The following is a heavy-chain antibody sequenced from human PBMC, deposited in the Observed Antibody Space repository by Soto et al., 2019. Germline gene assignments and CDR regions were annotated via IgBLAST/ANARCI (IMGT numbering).Heavy chain of an antibody. CDR2: IWYDGSNK. CDR1: GFTFSSYG. CDR3: ARVLSGGYYAHFDY. V-gene: IGHV3-33*01. Sequence: QVQLVESGGGVVQPGRSLRLSCAASGFTFSSYGMHWVRQAPGKGLEWVAVIWYDGSNKYYADSVKGRFTISRDNSKNTLYLQRNSLRAEDTAVYYCARVLSGGYYAHFDYWGQGTLVTVSS. J-gene: IGHJ4*02. D-gene: IGHD3-22*01.